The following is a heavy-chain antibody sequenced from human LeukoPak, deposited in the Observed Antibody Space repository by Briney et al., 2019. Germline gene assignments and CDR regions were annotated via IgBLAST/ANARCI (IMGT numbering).Heavy chain of an antibody. D-gene: IGHD3-22*01. CDR3: ARDTMRNYYDSSGYYPGVGVWFDP. J-gene: IGHJ5*02. CDR2: IYYSGST. Sequence: PSETLSLTCTVSGGSISSSSYYWGWIRQPPGKGLEWIGSIYYSGSTYYNPSLKSRVTISVDTSKNQFSLKLSSVTAADTAVYYCARDTMRNYYDSSGYYPGVGVWFDPWGQGTPVTVSS. CDR1: GGSISSSSYY. V-gene: IGHV4-39*07.